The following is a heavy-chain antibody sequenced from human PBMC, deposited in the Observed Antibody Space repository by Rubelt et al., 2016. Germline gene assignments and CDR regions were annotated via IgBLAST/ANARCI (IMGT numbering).Heavy chain of an antibody. D-gene: IGHD2-21*02. V-gene: IGHV3-23*01. Sequence: LESGGGLVQPGGSLRISCATSGFTFNTYAMIWVRQAPGKGLEWVSHISGSGPTTYYAESVRGRFAISTDSSKNTLFLQMNSLRAEDTALYYCAKGGMGVTDRGILDSWGQGTLVTVSS. J-gene: IGHJ4*02. CDR2: ISGSGPTT. CDR1: GFTFNTYA. CDR3: AKGGMGVTDRGILDS.